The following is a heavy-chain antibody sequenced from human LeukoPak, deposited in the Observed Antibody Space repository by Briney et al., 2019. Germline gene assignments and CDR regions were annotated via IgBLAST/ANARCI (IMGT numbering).Heavy chain of an antibody. CDR3: ALGSGSYEDPFDY. J-gene: IGHJ4*02. CDR2: INHSGST. Sequence: SETLSLTCAVYGGSFSGYYWSWIRQPPGKGLEWIGEINHSGSTNYNPSLKSRVTISVDTSKNQFSLKLSSVTAADTAVYYCALGSGSYEDPFDYWGQGTLVTVSS. V-gene: IGHV4-34*01. CDR1: GGSFSGYY. D-gene: IGHD3-10*01.